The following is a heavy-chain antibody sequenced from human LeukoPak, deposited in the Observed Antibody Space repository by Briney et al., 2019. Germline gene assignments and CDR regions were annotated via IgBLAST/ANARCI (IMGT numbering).Heavy chain of an antibody. J-gene: IGHJ4*02. CDR2: IYYSGST. CDR3: AREGSIVVVPAATLPGYFDY. CDR1: GGSISSGGYY. V-gene: IGHV4-31*03. D-gene: IGHD2-2*01. Sequence: SQTLSLTCTVSGGSISSGGYYWSWIRQHPGKGLEWIGYIYYSGSTYYNPSLKSRVTISVDRSKNQFSLKLSSVTAADTAVYYCAREGSIVVVPAATLPGYFDYWGQGTLVTVSS.